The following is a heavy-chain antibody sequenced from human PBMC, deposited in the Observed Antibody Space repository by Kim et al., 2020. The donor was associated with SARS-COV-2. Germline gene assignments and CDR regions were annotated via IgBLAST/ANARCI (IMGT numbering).Heavy chain of an antibody. D-gene: IGHD2-2*01. J-gene: IGHJ4*02. Sequence: KGRLTISRDISKNMLYLQMNSLRAEDTAVYYCAKSTFDIVVVPAAPDLDYWGRGTLVTVSS. CDR3: AKSTFDIVVVPAAPDLDY. V-gene: IGHV3-23*01.